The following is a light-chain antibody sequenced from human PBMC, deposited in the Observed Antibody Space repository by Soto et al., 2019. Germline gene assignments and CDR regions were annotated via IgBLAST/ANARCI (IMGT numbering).Light chain of an antibody. CDR3: QQDYNSLT. V-gene: IGKV3D-7*01. J-gene: IGKJ4*01. Sequence: RASQSVSSYLSWYQQKPGQAPRLLIYGASTRATGIPARFSGSGSGTDFTLTISSLQPEDFAVYYCQQDYNSLTFGGGTKVDIK. CDR1: QSVSSY. CDR2: GAS.